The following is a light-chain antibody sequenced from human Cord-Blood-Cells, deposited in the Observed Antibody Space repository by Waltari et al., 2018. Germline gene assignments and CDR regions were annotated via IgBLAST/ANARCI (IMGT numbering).Light chain of an antibody. V-gene: IGKV1-8*01. CDR3: QQYYSYPRT. CDR1: QGISSY. J-gene: IGKJ1*01. CDR2: AAS. Sequence: IRMTQSPSSFSASTGDRVTITCRASQGISSYLAWYQQKPGKAPKLLIYAASTLQSGVPSRFSGSGSGTDFTLTISCLQSEDFATYYCQQYYSYPRTFGQGTKVEIK.